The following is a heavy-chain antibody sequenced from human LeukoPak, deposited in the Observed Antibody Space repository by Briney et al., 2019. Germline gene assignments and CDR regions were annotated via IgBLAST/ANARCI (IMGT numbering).Heavy chain of an antibody. D-gene: IGHD5-12*01. J-gene: IGHJ4*02. CDR2: ISYDGSNK. Sequence: GGPLRLSCAASGFTFSNYAFHWVRQAPGKGLEWVALISYDGSNKYYADSVKGRFTISRDNSKNILYLQMNSLRAEDTAVYYCARGPSGYHNTGGQGTLGTVSS. V-gene: IGHV3-30*04. CDR3: ARGPSGYHNT. CDR1: GFTFSNYA.